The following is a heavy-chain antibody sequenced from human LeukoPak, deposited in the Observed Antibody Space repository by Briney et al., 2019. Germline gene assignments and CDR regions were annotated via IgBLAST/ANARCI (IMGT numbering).Heavy chain of an antibody. CDR3: ASAGYCSSTSCLRRFDY. D-gene: IGHD2-2*01. CDR1: GYTFTSYD. CDR2: MNPNSGNT. Sequence: GASVKVSCKASGYTFTSYDINWVRQATGQGLEWMGWMNPNSGNTGYAQKFQGRVTITADESTSTAYMELSSLRSEDTAVYYCASAGYCSSTSCLRRFDYWGQGTLVTVSS. J-gene: IGHJ4*02. V-gene: IGHV1-8*01.